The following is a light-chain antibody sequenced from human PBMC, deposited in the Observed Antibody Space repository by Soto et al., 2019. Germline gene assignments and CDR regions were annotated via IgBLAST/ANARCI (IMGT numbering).Light chain of an antibody. CDR3: QQYESSPWT. V-gene: IGKV3-20*01. Sequence: EIVLTQSPGTLSLSPGERATLSCRASQSVSSSYLAWYQQKPGQAPRLLIYGASSRATGIPDRFSGSGSGTDFTLTISRLEPEDFAVYYCQQYESSPWTVGQGTKVEIK. CDR2: GAS. J-gene: IGKJ1*01. CDR1: QSVSSSY.